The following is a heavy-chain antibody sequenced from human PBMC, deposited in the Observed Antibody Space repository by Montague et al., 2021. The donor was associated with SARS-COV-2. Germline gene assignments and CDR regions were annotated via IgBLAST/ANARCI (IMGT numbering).Heavy chain of an antibody. V-gene: IGHV4-34*01. J-gene: IGHJ6*03. CDR2: IHHGGST. D-gene: IGHD3-10*01. Sequence: SETLSLTCAVHGGSFSTYSWNWIRQPPGKGLEWIGEIHHGGSTNYNPSLKSRVTISADTPKNQFSLKLTSVAAADTAVYYCARPGDGVVPSPILGVGPYYSYYYMDVWGKGTTVTVSS. CDR1: GGSFSTYS. CDR3: ARPGDGVVPSPILGVGPYYSYYYMDV.